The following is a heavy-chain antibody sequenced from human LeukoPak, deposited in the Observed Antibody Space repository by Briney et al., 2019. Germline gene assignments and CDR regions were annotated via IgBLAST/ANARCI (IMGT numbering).Heavy chain of an antibody. CDR3: ARGPSLASGRNKGRYAFDI. CDR2: IKQDGSEK. D-gene: IGHD1-26*01. CDR1: GFTFSSYW. J-gene: IGHJ3*02. V-gene: IGHV3-7*01. Sequence: GGSLRLSCAASGFTFSSYWMSWVRQAPGKGLEWVANIKQDGSEKYYVDSVKGRFTISRDNAKNSLYLQMNSLRAEDTAVYYCARGPSLASGRNKGRYAFDIWGQGTMVTVSS.